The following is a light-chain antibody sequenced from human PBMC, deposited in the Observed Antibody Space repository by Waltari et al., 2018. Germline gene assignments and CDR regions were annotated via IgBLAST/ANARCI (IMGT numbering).Light chain of an antibody. CDR1: QSVSSSF. V-gene: IGKV3-20*01. CDR3: QHYGGSGGP. CDR2: GAS. J-gene: IGKJ4*01. Sequence: EIVLTQSPGTLSLSPGERATLSCRATQSVSSSFLACYQQKPGQAPRLLIYGASSRATGIPDRFSGSGSGTDFTLTISRLEPEDFAVYYCQHYGGSGGPFGGGTKVEIK.